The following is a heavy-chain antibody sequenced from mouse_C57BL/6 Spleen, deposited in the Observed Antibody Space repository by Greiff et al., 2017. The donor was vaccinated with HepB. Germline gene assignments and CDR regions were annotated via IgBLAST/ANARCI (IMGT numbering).Heavy chain of an antibody. J-gene: IGHJ2*01. CDR3: TRGYGSSYGY. CDR1: GFNIKDDY. CDR2: IDPENGDT. D-gene: IGHD1-1*01. Sequence: EVKLQESGAELVRPGASVKLSCTASGFNIKDDYMHWVKQRPEQGLEWIGWIDPENGDTEYASKFQGKATITADTSSNTAYLQLSSLTSEDTAVYYCTRGYGSSYGYWGQGTTLTVSS. V-gene: IGHV14-4*01.